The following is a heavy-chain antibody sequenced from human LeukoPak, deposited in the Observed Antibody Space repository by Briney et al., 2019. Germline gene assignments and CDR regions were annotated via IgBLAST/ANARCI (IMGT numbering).Heavy chain of an antibody. V-gene: IGHV4-59*01. J-gene: IGHJ5*02. D-gene: IGHD3-10*01. Sequence: PSETLSLTCTVSGGSISSYYWSWIRQPPGKGLEWIGYIYYSGSTNYNPSLKSRVTISVDTSKNQFSLKLSSVTAADTAIYYCARTAGGSDWFDPWGQGTLVTVSS. CDR3: ARTAGGSDWFDP. CDR2: IYYSGST. CDR1: GGSISSYY.